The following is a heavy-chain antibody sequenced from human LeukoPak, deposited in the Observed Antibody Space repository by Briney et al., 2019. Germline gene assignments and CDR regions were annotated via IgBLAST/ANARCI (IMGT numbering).Heavy chain of an antibody. CDR3: ARGRDDQVDY. Sequence: PSETLSLTCTVSGGSISSGGYYWSWIRQHPGKGLEWIGYIYYSGSTYYNPSLRSRVTISVDTSKNQFSLKLSSVTAADTAVYYCARGRDDQVDYWGQGTLVTVSS. V-gene: IGHV4-31*03. CDR2: IYYSGST. CDR1: GGSISSGGYY. J-gene: IGHJ4*02.